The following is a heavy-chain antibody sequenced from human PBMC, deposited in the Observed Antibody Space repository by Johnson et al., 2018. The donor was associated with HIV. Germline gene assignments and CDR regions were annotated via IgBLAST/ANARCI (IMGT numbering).Heavy chain of an antibody. CDR2: IGTLSDT. D-gene: IGHD3-16*01. J-gene: IGHJ3*01. V-gene: IGHV3-13*01. CDR1: GFNFRTYD. Sequence: VQLVESGGGFVQPGGSLRLSCVASGFNFRTYDMHWVLQAPGKGLEWVSAIGTLSDTFYPDSVKGRFTVSRENAKNSLYLQMNSLRAEDTAVYFCAREDTPFGSPHEGDPFDVWGQGTLVTVSS. CDR3: AREDTPFGSPHEGDPFDV.